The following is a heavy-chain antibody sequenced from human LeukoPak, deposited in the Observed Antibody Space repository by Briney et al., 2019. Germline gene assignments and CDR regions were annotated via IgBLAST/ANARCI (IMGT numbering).Heavy chain of an antibody. J-gene: IGHJ3*02. CDR3: AKVSLNMVNDAFDI. Sequence: GGSRRLSCAASGFIFSSYGMHWVRQAPDKGLEWVAFIRYDGSRKYYADSVKGRFTISRDNSKNTLYLQMNSLRAEDTAMYYCAKVSLNMVNDAFDIWGQGTMVSVSS. V-gene: IGHV3-30*02. CDR2: IRYDGSRK. CDR1: GFIFSSYG. D-gene: IGHD4/OR15-4a*01.